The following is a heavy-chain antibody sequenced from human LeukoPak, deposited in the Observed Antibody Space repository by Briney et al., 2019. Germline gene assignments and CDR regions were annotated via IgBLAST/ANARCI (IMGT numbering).Heavy chain of an antibody. CDR3: ARDPSGYFDY. V-gene: IGHV3-33*01. CDR1: GFTFSSYG. J-gene: IGHJ4*02. D-gene: IGHD3-10*01. Sequence: PGRSLRLSCAASGFTFSSYGMHWVRQAPGKGLKWVAVIWYDGSNKYYADSVKGRFTISRDNSKNTLYLQMNSLRAEDTAVYYCARDPSGYFDYWGQGTLVTVSS. CDR2: IWYDGSNK.